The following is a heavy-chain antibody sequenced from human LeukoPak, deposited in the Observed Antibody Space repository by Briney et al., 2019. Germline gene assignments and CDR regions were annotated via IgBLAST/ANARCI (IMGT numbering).Heavy chain of an antibody. D-gene: IGHD3-10*01. Sequence: PGGSLRLSCAASGFTVSSNYMSWVRQAPGKGLEWVSVIYSGGSTYYADSVKGRFTISRDNSKNTLYLQMNSLRAEDTAVYYCAKVHESRGVIILYFQHWGQGTLVTVSS. V-gene: IGHV3-66*01. J-gene: IGHJ1*01. CDR2: IYSGGST. CDR3: AKVHESRGVIILYFQH. CDR1: GFTVSSNY.